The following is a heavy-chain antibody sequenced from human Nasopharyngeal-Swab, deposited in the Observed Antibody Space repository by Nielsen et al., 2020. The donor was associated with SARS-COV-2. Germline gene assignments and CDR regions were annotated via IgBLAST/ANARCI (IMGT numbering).Heavy chain of an antibody. CDR2: ISYDGSNK. D-gene: IGHD4-17*01. J-gene: IGHJ4*02. Sequence: VRQAPGKGLEWVAVISYDGSNKYYADSVKGRFTISRDNPKNTLYLQMNSLRAEDTAVYYCATTVTTLSGYWGQGTLVTVSS. V-gene: IGHV3-30*03. CDR3: ATTVTTLSGY.